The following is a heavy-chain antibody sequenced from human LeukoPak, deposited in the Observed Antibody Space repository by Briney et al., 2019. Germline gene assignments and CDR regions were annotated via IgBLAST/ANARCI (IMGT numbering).Heavy chain of an antibody. V-gene: IGHV4-34*01. J-gene: IGHJ4*02. Sequence: SETLSLTCAVYGGSFSGYYWSWIRQPPGKGLEGIGEINNSGSTNYNPSLKSRVTISVDTSKNQFSLKLSSVTAADTAVYYCARGGYCGGDCYSYIDYWGQGTLVTVSS. D-gene: IGHD2-21*02. CDR1: GGSFSGYY. CDR2: INNSGST. CDR3: ARGGYCGGDCYSYIDY.